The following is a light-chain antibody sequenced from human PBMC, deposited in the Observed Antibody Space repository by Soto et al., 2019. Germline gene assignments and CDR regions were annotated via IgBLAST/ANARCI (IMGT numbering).Light chain of an antibody. J-gene: IGKJ1*01. CDR3: QQFAKSST. CDR1: HNIERW. Sequence: IQMTQSPSTLSASVGDRVTITCRASHNIERWMAWYQRKRGRAPSLLIFDATTLHSGVPSRFSGGGSGTEFTLTIYGLQPDDFATYYCQQFAKSSTFGQGTTVEIK. CDR2: DAT. V-gene: IGKV1-5*01.